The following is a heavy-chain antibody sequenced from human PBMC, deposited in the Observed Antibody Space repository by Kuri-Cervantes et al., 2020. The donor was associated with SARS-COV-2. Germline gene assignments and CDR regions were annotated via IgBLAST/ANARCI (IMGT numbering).Heavy chain of an antibody. CDR3: ARTLGEDIVVVPAATFDY. Sequence: SLSVSCAASELTFSSYAMHWVRQAPGKGLEWVAVISYDGSNKYYADSVKGRFTISRDNSKNTLYLQMNSLRAEDTAVYYCARTLGEDIVVVPAATFDYWGQGTLVTVSS. D-gene: IGHD2-2*01. CDR1: ELTFSSYA. J-gene: IGHJ4*02. CDR2: ISYDGSNK. V-gene: IGHV3-30-3*01.